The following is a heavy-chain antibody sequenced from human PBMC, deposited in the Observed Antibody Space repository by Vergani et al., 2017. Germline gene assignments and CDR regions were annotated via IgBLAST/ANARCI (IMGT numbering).Heavy chain of an antibody. CDR2: VNHGGST. D-gene: IGHD3/OR15-3a*01. J-gene: IGHJ5*02. Sequence: QVQLQEWGAGLLKTSETLSLTCGVSGGSFSDYYWSWIRQAPGMGLEWIGEVNHGGSTNYNPSLKSRVSISVDTSKNQFSLQLTSVTAADTADYYCARGETRTDWFDPWGQGTLVTVSS. V-gene: IGHV4-34*01. CDR1: GGSFSDYY. CDR3: ARGETRTDWFDP.